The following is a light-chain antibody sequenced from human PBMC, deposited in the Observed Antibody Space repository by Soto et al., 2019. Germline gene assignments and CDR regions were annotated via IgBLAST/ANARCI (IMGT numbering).Light chain of an antibody. J-gene: IGKJ1*01. CDR3: QQYDTWPRT. Sequence: DVVLTQSPLSLPVTLGRPASISCRSSQSLVYSDGNTYLTWFQQRPGQVPRLLIYGASTRATAVPARFTASGSGTEFTLSISSLQSDDFGVYYCQQYDTWPRTFGQGTKVDIK. CDR2: GAS. CDR1: QSLVYSDGNTY. V-gene: IGKV2-30*01.